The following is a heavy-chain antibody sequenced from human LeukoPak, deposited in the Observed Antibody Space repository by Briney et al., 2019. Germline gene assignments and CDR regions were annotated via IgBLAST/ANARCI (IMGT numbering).Heavy chain of an antibody. V-gene: IGHV5-51*01. D-gene: IGHD5-12*01. CDR2: IWPGDSDA. Sequence: GESLKISCQGSGYTFSDYWIAWVRQKPGKGLEWMGIIWPGDSDAKYRPSLQGQVTFSVDKSISTAYIELNSLKTSDTAIYYCARLFWGYSGYDGGGDHWRQGTLVTVSS. CDR1: GYTFSDYW. J-gene: IGHJ4*02. CDR3: ARLFWGYSGYDGGGDH.